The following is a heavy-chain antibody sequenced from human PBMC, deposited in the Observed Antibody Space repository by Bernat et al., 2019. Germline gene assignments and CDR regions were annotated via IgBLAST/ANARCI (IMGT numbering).Heavy chain of an antibody. CDR3: ARGVSVVGSYFQY. Sequence: QVQLVESGGGVVQPGRSLRLSCAASGFTFSSYAMHWVRQAPGKGLEWVAVISYDGSNKYYADSVKGRFTVSRDNSKNTLYLKMDSLRAEDTAVYYCARGVSVVGSYFQYWGQGTLVTVSS. J-gene: IGHJ1*01. D-gene: IGHD6-19*01. CDR1: GFTFSSYA. CDR2: ISYDGSNK. V-gene: IGHV3-30-3*01.